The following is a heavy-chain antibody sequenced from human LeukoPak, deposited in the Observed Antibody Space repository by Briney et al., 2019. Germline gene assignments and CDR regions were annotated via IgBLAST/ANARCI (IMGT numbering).Heavy chain of an antibody. CDR2: IWFDGSEQ. V-gene: IGHV3-33*01. J-gene: IGHJ1*01. D-gene: IGHD3-16*02. Sequence: GGSLRLSCAASGFTFSTYAIHWVRQAPGKGLEWVAVIWFDGSEQYYADSVKGRFIISRDNSKSTSNLQLNSLRAEDTAVYYYAREGDSRWGELSPWGQGTLVTVSS. CDR1: GFTFSTYA. CDR3: AREGDSRWGELSP.